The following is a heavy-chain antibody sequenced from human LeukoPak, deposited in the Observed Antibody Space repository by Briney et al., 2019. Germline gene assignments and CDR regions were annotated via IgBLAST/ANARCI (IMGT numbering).Heavy chain of an antibody. CDR1: GYTFTVYY. Sequence: ASVTVSFKASGYTFTVYYMHWVRQAPGQGLEWMGWINPNSGGTNYAQKFQGRVTMTRDTSISTAYMELSRLRSDDTAVYYCARPLGYCSSTSCYGEAFDIWGQGTMVTVSS. CDR3: ARPLGYCSSTSCYGEAFDI. CDR2: INPNSGGT. D-gene: IGHD2-2*01. J-gene: IGHJ3*02. V-gene: IGHV1-2*02.